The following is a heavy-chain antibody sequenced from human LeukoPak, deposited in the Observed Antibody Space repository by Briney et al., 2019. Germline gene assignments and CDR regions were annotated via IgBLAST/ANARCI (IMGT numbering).Heavy chain of an antibody. CDR1: GCSFSDYW. D-gene: IGHD3-10*01. CDR2: MKQDGREK. Sequence: PGGSLRLACAASGCSFSDYWMTWVRQAPGKGLEWVANMKQDGREKWYVDSVKGRFTISRDNAKNSLYLQMNSLRADDTAVYYCARGAGVFDYWGQGTLVTVSS. J-gene: IGHJ4*02. V-gene: IGHV3-7*01. CDR3: ARGAGVFDY.